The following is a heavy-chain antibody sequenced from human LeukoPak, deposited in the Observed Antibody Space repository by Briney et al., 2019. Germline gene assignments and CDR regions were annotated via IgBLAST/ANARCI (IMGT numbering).Heavy chain of an antibody. D-gene: IGHD6-19*01. CDR2: IYASGST. CDR1: GASISAYY. CDR3: ARAQDCSSGCYRFFDY. J-gene: IGHJ4*02. V-gene: IGHV4-4*07. Sequence: SETLSLTCTVSGASISAYYWAWIRQPAGKGLEWIGRIYASGSTNYNPSLKSRVTMSLDTSKNQFSLNLSSVTAADTAVYYCARAQDCSSGCYRFFDYWGQGTLVTVSS.